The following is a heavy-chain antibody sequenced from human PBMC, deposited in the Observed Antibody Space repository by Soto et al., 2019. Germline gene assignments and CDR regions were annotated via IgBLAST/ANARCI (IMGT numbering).Heavy chain of an antibody. CDR2: IYPGDSDT. CDR1: GYIFTNYW. CDR3: AFSSSSVNRFDP. J-gene: IGHJ5*02. V-gene: IGHV5-51*01. Sequence: GESLKISCKGSGYIFTNYWIAWGLQRPGKGLEWMGIIYPGDSDTKYSPSFQGQVTFSADKSISTAYLQWSSLKASDTAMYYCAFSSSSVNRFDPWGQGTLVTVSS. D-gene: IGHD6-13*01.